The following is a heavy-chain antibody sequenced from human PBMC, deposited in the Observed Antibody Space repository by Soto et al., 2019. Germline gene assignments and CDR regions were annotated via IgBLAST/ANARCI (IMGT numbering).Heavy chain of an antibody. J-gene: IGHJ4*02. D-gene: IGHD3-10*01. CDR3: ATSFGSGSRAFDY. CDR2: FNPILSFS. V-gene: IGHV1-69*02. Sequence: QVQLVQSGAEVKKHGSSVKVSCKASGDTFNFYTINWVRQAPGLGLEWMGRFNPILSFSNSALKFQGRVTIAANKSTRTAYMVLSSLRSEDTAIYYCATSFGSGSRAFDYWGQGALVTVSS. CDR1: GDTFNFYT.